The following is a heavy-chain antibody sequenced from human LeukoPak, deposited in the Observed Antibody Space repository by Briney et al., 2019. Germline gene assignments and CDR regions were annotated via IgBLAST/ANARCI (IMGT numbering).Heavy chain of an antibody. D-gene: IGHD3-3*01. CDR1: GGSISSYY. CDR3: ARLPYYDFWSGYYIRDDAFDI. V-gene: IGHV4-59*08. CDR2: IYYSGSI. J-gene: IGHJ3*02. Sequence: PSETLSLTCTVSGGSISSYYWSWIRQPPGKGLEWIGYIYYSGSINYNPSLKSRVTISVDTSKNQFSLKLSSVTAADTAVYYCARLPYYDFWSGYYIRDDAFDIWGQGTMVTVSS.